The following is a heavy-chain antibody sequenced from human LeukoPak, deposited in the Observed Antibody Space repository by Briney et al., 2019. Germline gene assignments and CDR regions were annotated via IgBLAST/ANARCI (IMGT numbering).Heavy chain of an antibody. CDR1: GFTFSSYG. CDR3: AKGPGYSTIDY. Sequence: PGRSLRLSCAASGFTFSSYGMHWVRQAPGKGLEWVAVIWYDGSNKYYVDSVKGRFTISRDNFKNTLYLQMNSLRAEDTAVYYCAKGPGYSTIDYWGQGTLVTVSP. J-gene: IGHJ4*02. D-gene: IGHD2-21*01. V-gene: IGHV3-33*06. CDR2: IWYDGSNK.